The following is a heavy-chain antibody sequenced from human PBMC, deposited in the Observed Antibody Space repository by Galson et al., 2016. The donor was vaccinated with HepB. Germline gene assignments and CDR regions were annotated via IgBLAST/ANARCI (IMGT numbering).Heavy chain of an antibody. V-gene: IGHV1-3*01. CDR1: GYTFSNFA. Sequence: SVKVSCKASGYTFSNFAVHWVRQAPGQRLEWMGWINGGNGNTKYSQKLQGRLTINRDTSASTAYMALSSLRSQDTAVYYCAGARLFWYGESYYFAMDVWGPGTTVTVSS. CDR2: INGGNGNT. D-gene: IGHD3-10*01. J-gene: IGHJ6*02. CDR3: AGARLFWYGESYYFAMDV.